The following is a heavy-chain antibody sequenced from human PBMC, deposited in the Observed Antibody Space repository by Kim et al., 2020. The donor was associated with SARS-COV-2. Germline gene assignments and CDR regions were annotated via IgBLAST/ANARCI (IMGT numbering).Heavy chain of an antibody. CDR3: AKGKGDNVIDWFDP. CDR2: FSGSAGNT. D-gene: IGHD2-21*02. V-gene: IGHV3-23*01. CDR1: GFSLSSYA. J-gene: IGHJ5*02. Sequence: GGSLRLSCAVSGFSLSSYAVGWVRQAPGKGLEWVSTFSGSAGNTYNADSVKGRFTASSHNSKNTLYLQMDSLGVEDTAIYYCAKGKGDNVIDWFDPWGQGTLVTVAS.